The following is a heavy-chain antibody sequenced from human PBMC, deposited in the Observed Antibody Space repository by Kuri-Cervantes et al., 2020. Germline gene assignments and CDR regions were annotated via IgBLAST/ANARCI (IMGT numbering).Heavy chain of an antibody. J-gene: IGHJ4*02. CDR3: ARRGGGIDY. V-gene: IGHV1-3*01. CDR2: INAGNGNT. Sequence: ASVKVSCKASGYTFTSYAMHWVRQAPGQRLEWMGWINAGNGNTKYSQKFQGRVTITRDTSASTAYMELSSLKASDTAMYYCARRGGGIDYWGQGTLVTVSS. D-gene: IGHD3-16*01. CDR1: GYTFTSYA.